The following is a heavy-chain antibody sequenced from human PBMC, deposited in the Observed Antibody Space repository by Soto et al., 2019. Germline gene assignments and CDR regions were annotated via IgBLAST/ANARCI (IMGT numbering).Heavy chain of an antibody. J-gene: IGHJ4*02. CDR3: ARILMNYYRLDY. V-gene: IGHV4-30-4*01. Sequence: SEIRSLTCTFSVASINIGDYSWRWIRQPPGKGLEWIGHLYYSGNTYYNPSLKSRAGISVDSSKSQVSLKLTSVTAADTAVYFCARILMNYYRLDYWGQGAMVTVSS. D-gene: IGHD3-10*01. CDR2: LYYSGNT. CDR1: VASINIGDYS.